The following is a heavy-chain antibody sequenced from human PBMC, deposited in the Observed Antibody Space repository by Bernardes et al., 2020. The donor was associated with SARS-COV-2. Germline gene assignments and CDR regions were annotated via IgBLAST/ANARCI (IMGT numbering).Heavy chain of an antibody. V-gene: IGHV3-20*01. J-gene: IGHJ3*02. CDR1: GFTFDDYG. Sequence: GGSLRLSCAASGFTFDDYGMSWVRQAPGKGLEWVSGINWNGGSTGYADSVKGRFTISRDNAKNSLYLQMNSLRAEDTALYHCASFSIDKAFDIWGQGTMVTVSS. CDR2: INWNGGST. CDR3: ASFSIDKAFDI.